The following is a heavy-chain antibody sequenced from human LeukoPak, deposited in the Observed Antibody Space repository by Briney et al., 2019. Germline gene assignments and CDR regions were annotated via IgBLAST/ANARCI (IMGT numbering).Heavy chain of an antibody. J-gene: IGHJ6*03. CDR3: ARELRGCSSTSCYNYYYYYMDV. D-gene: IGHD2-2*01. V-gene: IGHV7-4-1*02. Sequence: ASVKVSCKASGYTFTSYAMNWVRQAPGQGLEWMGWINTNTGNPTYAQGFTGRFVFSLDTSVSTAYLQISSLKAEDTAVYYCARELRGCSSTSCYNYYYYYMDVWGKGTTVTVSS. CDR1: GYTFTSYA. CDR2: INTNTGNP.